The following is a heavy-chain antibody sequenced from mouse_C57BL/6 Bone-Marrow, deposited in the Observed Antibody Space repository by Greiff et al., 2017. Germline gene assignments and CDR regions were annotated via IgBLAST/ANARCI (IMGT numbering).Heavy chain of an antibody. V-gene: IGHV5-9*01. J-gene: IGHJ1*03. Sequence: EVQVVESGGGLVKPGGSLKLSCAASGFTFSSYTMSWVRQTPEKRLEWVATISGGGGNTYYPDSVKGRFTISRDNAKNTLYLQMSSLRSEDTALYYCARPPTVVVPEYFDVWGTGTTVTVSS. CDR1: GFTFSSYT. CDR3: ARPPTVVVPEYFDV. D-gene: IGHD1-1*01. CDR2: ISGGGGNT.